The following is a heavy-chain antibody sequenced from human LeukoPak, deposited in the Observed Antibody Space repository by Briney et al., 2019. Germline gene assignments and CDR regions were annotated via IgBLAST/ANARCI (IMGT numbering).Heavy chain of an antibody. D-gene: IGHD2-2*01. V-gene: IGHV3-30-3*01. CDR1: GFTFSSYA. CDR3: ARGRCSTTSCYGYNWFDP. J-gene: IGHJ5*02. CDR2: ISYDGSNK. Sequence: GGSLRLSCAASGFTFSSYAMHWVRQAPGKGLEWVAVISYDGSNKYYADSVKGRFTISRDNSKNTLYLQMNSLRAEDTAVYYCARGRCSTTSCYGYNWFDPWGQGTLVTVSS.